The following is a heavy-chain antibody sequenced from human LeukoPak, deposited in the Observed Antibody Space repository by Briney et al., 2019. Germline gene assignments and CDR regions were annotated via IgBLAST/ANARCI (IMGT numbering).Heavy chain of an antibody. J-gene: IGHJ4*02. Sequence: PGGSLRLSCTTSGFNFRAYWMAWVRQAPGKGLEWVANIHQHGSKENYVDSVKGRFTISRDNAKNSLYLQMNSLRAEDTAVYYCAIFITGTYGSSAYYYRSHFDYWGQGTLVTVSS. CDR3: AIFITGTYGSSAYYYRSHFDY. D-gene: IGHD3-22*01. CDR1: GFNFRAYW. CDR2: IHQHGSKE. V-gene: IGHV3-7*01.